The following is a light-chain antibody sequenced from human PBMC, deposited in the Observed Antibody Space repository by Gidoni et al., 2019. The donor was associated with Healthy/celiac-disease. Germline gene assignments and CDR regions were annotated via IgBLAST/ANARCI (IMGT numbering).Light chain of an antibody. Sequence: EILLTPSPATLSLSPAERATLSCRASQTVSSYLTWYQQKPGQAPRLLIYDASNRATGIPARFSGSGSGTDFTLTISSLEPEDFAVYYCQQRSNWPLTFGGGTKVEIK. CDR2: DAS. V-gene: IGKV3-11*01. J-gene: IGKJ4*01. CDR1: QTVSSY. CDR3: QQRSNWPLT.